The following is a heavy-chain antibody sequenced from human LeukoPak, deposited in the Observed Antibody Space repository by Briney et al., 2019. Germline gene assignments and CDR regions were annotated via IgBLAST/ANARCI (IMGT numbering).Heavy chain of an antibody. CDR3: AGSFFLPRAYDY. D-gene: IGHD2/OR15-2a*01. CDR1: GFTVGDNF. J-gene: IGHJ4*02. CDR2: IYSGGST. V-gene: IGHV3-53*01. Sequence: GSLRLSCAASGFTVGDNFMTWVRQAPGKGLECVSLIYSGGSTFYADSVKGRFTISRDNSKNTLYLQMNSLTAEDTAVYYCAGSFFLPRAYDYWGQGTLVTVSS.